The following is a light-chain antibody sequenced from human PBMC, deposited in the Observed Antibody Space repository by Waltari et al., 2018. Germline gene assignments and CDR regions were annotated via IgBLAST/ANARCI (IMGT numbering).Light chain of an antibody. CDR1: QSVSNY. CDR2: SAS. CDR3: QQRSNWPRT. Sequence: EIVLTQSPDTLSLSPGERATLYCRASQSVSNYLDWYQQKPGQAPRILIYSASYRATGVPARFSGSGSGTDFTLTISSLEPEDFAVYYCQQRSNWPRTFGQGTKVEIK. J-gene: IGKJ1*01. V-gene: IGKV3-11*01.